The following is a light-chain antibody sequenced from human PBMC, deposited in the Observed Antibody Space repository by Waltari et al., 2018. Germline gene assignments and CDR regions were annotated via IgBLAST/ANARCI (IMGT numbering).Light chain of an antibody. CDR3: GAWDPSLTAFV. Sequence: QSVLTQPPSASSTPGQKVTISCSASPSNPRHEYLYCYQNLPGTAPKLLVYDTYQRPSGIPDRFSGSKSGTSATLGITGLQTGDEAHYYCGAWDPSLTAFVFGTGTEVTVL. CDR1: PSNPRHEY. J-gene: IGLJ1*01. CDR2: DTY. V-gene: IGLV1-51*01.